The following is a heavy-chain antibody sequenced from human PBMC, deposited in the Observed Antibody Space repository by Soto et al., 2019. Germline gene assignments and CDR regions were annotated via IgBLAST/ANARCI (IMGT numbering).Heavy chain of an antibody. CDR1: GFTVSRYD. CDR3: VRVLYDSGVVDS. Sequence: QLVESGGGLFQAGGSTRLSCLASGFTVSRYDMAWVRQAPGKGLEWASIIQTGGATYYTDSAQGRFTISRDNSRNTVYLQMSSLRVEDTGVYSCVRVLYDSGVVDSWGQGSPITVS. D-gene: IGHD5-12*01. J-gene: IGHJ4*02. V-gene: IGHV3-53*01. CDR2: IQTGGAT.